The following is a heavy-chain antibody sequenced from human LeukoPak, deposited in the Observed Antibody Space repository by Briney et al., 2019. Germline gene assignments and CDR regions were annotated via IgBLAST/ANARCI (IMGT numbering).Heavy chain of an antibody. V-gene: IGHV3-30-3*01. CDR2: ISYDGSNK. J-gene: IGHJ5*02. CDR3: ARDSYQDYYGRFDP. CDR1: GFTFSSYA. D-gene: IGHD3-10*01. Sequence: GGSLRLSCAASGFTFSSYAMHWVRQAPGKGLEWVAVISYDGSNKYYADSVKGRFTISRDNSENTLYLQMNGLTAEDTAMYYCARDSYQDYYGRFDPWGQGTLVIVSS.